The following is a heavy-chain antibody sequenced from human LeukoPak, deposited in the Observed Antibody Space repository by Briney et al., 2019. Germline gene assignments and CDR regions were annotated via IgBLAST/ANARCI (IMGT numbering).Heavy chain of an antibody. CDR1: GDSISSYY. CDR2: MSYSGST. V-gene: IGHV4-59*01. Sequence: SETLSLTCTVSGDSISSYYWSWIRQPPGKGLEWIGYMSYSGSTNYNPSLKSRVTISVDTSKNQFSLKLSSVTAADTAVYYCARGEWEIGLFFDYWGQGTLVTVSS. J-gene: IGHJ4*02. D-gene: IGHD1-26*01. CDR3: ARGEWEIGLFFDY.